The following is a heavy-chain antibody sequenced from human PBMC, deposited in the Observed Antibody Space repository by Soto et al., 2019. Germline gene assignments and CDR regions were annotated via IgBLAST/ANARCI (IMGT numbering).Heavy chain of an antibody. Sequence: GASVKVTCKASGYTFTSYAMHWVRQAPGQRLEWMGWINAGNGNTKYSQKFQGRVTITRDTSASTAYMELSSLKTEDTAVYYCARSIAVAGTPEFDYWGQGSLVTVSS. V-gene: IGHV1-3*01. CDR1: GYTFTSYA. CDR2: INAGNGNT. CDR3: ARSIAVAGTPEFDY. J-gene: IGHJ4*02. D-gene: IGHD6-19*01.